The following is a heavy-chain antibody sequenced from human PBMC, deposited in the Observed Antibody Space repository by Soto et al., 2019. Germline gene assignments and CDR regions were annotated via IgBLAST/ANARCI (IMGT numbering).Heavy chain of an antibody. D-gene: IGHD3-10*01. CDR3: ARTKSYGAYDV. V-gene: IGHV3-72*01. J-gene: IGHJ3*01. CDR1: GFTLSDYY. CDR2: SRDKANSFST. Sequence: EVKLVESGGGLVQPGGSLRLSCAVSGFTLSDYYIDWVRQAPGKGLEWLARSRDKANSFSTDYAASVKGRLSISRDDSESSVFLQMNSLRTAATALYYCARTKSYGAYDVWGQGTVVIVSS.